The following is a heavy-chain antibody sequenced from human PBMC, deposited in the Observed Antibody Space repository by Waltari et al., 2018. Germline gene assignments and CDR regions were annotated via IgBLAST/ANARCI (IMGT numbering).Heavy chain of an antibody. CDR1: GFTFNKYW. Sequence: EVQLVESGGGLVQPGGSLRLSCAASGFTFNKYWMTWVRQAPGKGLEWVANINDDAKEKYHVDSVKGRFTISRDNAKNSLYLQMNSLRAEDTAVYYCARDLYSPLHQHWGQGTLVTVSS. CDR3: ARDLYSPLHQH. D-gene: IGHD6-13*01. V-gene: IGHV3-7*01. CDR2: INDDAKEK. J-gene: IGHJ1*01.